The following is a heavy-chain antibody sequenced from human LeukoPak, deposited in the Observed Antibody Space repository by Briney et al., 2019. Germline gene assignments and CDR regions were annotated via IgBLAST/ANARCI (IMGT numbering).Heavy chain of an antibody. J-gene: IGHJ5*02. CDR3: AREGQQLVLGWFDP. Sequence: GASVKVSCKASGYTFTGYYMHWVRQAPGQGLEWMGWINPNSGGTNYAQKFQGRVTMTRDTSVSTAYMELSRLRSDDTAVYYCAREGQQLVLGWFDPWGQGTLVTVSS. V-gene: IGHV1-2*02. CDR1: GYTFTGYY. D-gene: IGHD6-13*01. CDR2: INPNSGGT.